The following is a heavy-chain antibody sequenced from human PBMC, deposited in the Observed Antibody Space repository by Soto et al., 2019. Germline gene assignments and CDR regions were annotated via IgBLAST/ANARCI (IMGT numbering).Heavy chain of an antibody. Sequence: QVQLQESGPGLVKPSQTLSLTCTVSGGSIISGGYYWSWIRQHPVKGLEWIGYIYYSGSTYYNPSLESRVTISVDTSKNQFSLKLSSVTAADTAVYYCARDFGYCGNSRSFDYWGQGTLVTVSS. V-gene: IGHV4-31*03. J-gene: IGHJ4*02. CDR2: IYYSGST. D-gene: IGHD5-12*01. CDR3: ARDFGYCGNSRSFDY. CDR1: GGSIISGGYY.